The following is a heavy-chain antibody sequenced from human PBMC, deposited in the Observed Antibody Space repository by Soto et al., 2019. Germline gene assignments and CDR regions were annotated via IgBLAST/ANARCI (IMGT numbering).Heavy chain of an antibody. D-gene: IGHD4-4*01. J-gene: IGHJ4*02. Sequence: QLQLQESGSGLVKPSQTLSLTCAVSGGSFSSGGYSCSWIRQPPGKGLEWIGYIYHSGSTYYNPSLKSRVTISVDRSKNQFSLKLSSVTAADTAVYYCARGMTTVTTIDYWGQGTLVTVSS. CDR2: IYHSGST. CDR3: ARGMTTVTTIDY. CDR1: GGSFSSGGYS. V-gene: IGHV4-30-2*01.